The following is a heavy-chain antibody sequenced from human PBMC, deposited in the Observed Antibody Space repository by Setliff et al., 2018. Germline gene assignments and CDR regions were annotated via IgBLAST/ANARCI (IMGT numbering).Heavy chain of an antibody. V-gene: IGHV3-23*01. CDR1: GFTFSNYA. CDR3: AKDRVPDGYWDFDY. D-gene: IGHD4-17*01. Sequence: GGSLRLSCAASGFTFSNYAMSWVRQAPGKGLEWVSAISDSGAATYYADSVKGRFTISRDISENTLYLQMNSLRPEDTAVYYCAKDRVPDGYWDFDYWGQGILVTVSS. CDR2: ISDSGAAT. J-gene: IGHJ4*02.